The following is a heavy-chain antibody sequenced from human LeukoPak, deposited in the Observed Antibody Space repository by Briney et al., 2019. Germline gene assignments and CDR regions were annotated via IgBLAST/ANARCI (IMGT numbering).Heavy chain of an antibody. CDR2: ISYDGSNK. CDR3: AKGHDYGDYGILDY. V-gene: IGHV3-30*18. Sequence: GGSLRLSCAAFGFTFSSYGMHWVRQAPGKGLEWVAVISYDGSNKYYADSVKGRFTISRDNSKNTLYLQMNSLRAEDTAVYYCAKGHDYGDYGILDYWGQGTLVTVSS. J-gene: IGHJ4*02. D-gene: IGHD4-17*01. CDR1: GFTFSSYG.